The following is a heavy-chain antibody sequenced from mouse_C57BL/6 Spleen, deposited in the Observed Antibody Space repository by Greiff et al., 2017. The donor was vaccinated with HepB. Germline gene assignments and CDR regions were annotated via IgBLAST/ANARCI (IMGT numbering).Heavy chain of an antibody. J-gene: IGHJ3*01. CDR2: ISDGGSYT. D-gene: IGHD1-1*01. CDR3: AGRHYGSSYPFAY. Sequence: EVQRVESGGGLVKPGGSLKLSCAASGFTFSSYAMSWVRQTPEKRLEWVATISDGGSYTYYPDNLKGRFTISRDNAKNTLYLQMSHLKSEDTAMYYCAGRHYGSSYPFAYWGQGTLVTVSA. V-gene: IGHV5-4*01. CDR1: GFTFSSYA.